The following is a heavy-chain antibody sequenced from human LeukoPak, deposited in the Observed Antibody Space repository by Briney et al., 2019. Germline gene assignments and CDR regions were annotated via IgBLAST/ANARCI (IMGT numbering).Heavy chain of an antibody. V-gene: IGHV4-39*07. CDR2: IYYSGST. CDR1: GGSISSSSYY. Sequence: SETLSLTCTVSGGSISSSSYYWGWIRQPPGKGLEWIGSIYYSGSTYYNPSLKSRVTISVDTSKNQFSLKLTSVTAADTAVYYCTREVRSAWASFDPWGQGTLVTVSS. J-gene: IGHJ5*02. D-gene: IGHD1-26*01. CDR3: TREVRSAWASFDP.